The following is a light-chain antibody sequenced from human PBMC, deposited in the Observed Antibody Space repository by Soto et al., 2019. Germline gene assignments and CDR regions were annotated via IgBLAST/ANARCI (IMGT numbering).Light chain of an antibody. CDR2: STN. J-gene: IGLJ2*01. Sequence: QTVVTQEPSFSVSPGRTVTLTCGLSSGSVSTSYYPSWYQQTPGQAPRTLIYSTNTRSSGVPDRFSGSILGNKAALTITGAQADDESDYYCVLYMGSGISVGGGTQLTVL. V-gene: IGLV8-61*01. CDR3: VLYMGSGIS. CDR1: SGSVSTSYY.